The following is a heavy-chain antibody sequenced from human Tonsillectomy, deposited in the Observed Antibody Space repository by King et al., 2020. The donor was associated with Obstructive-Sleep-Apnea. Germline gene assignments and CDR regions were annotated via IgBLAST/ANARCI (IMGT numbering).Heavy chain of an antibody. CDR1: GFTFSNYW. Sequence: EVQLVESGGGLVQPGGSLRLSCAASGFTFSNYWMNWVRQAPGKGLEWVANIRQDGSEKKYVDSVKGRFTISRDNAKNSLYLQMDSLRAEDTAVYYCARAMTEGISANWYFALWGRGTLVTVSS. CDR2: IRQDGSEK. V-gene: IGHV3-7*03. CDR3: ARAMTEGISANWYFAL. J-gene: IGHJ2*01.